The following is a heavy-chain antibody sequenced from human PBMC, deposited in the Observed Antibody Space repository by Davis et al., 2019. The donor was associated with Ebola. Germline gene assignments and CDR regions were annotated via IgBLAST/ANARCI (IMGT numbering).Heavy chain of an antibody. V-gene: IGHV1-69*06. CDR3: ARVFEYRDSSGYWDYYYYGMDV. CDR1: GGTFSSYA. Sequence: SVKVSCKASGGTFSSYAISWVRQAPGQGLEWMGGIIPIFGTANYAQKFQGRVTITADKSTSTAYMELRSLRSDDTAVYYCARVFEYRDSSGYWDYYYYGMDVWGQGTTVTVSS. CDR2: IIPIFGTA. D-gene: IGHD3-22*01. J-gene: IGHJ6*02.